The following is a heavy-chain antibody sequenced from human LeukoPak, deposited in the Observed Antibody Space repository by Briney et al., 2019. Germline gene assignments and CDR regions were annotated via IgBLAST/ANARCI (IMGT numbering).Heavy chain of an antibody. CDR3: SSLLGGSGSFDY. D-gene: IGHD3-10*01. CDR2: ISGSGGST. J-gene: IGHJ4*02. Sequence: GVSLRLSCAASGFTFSSYAMSWVRQAPGKGLEWVSAISGSGGSTYYPDSVKGRFTISRNNSKNTVFLQINILGAGDTAVFLLSSLLGGSGSFDYWGQGTLVTVSS. CDR1: GFTFSSYA. V-gene: IGHV3-23*01.